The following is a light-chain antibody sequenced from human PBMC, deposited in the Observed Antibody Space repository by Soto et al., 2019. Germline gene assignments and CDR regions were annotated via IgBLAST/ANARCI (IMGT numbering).Light chain of an antibody. CDR3: QQYCSSLLT. CDR2: GAA. CDR1: QNVITF. Sequence: LTKSQATLSVSPGEGATLSCRARQNVITFLAWYQQKPGQAPSVLIYGAAGRSTGIPDRFSGSGSATDFTLTISRLEPEDYTVYYCQQYCSSLLTVGQGTRPDI. J-gene: IGKJ5*01. V-gene: IGKV3-20*01.